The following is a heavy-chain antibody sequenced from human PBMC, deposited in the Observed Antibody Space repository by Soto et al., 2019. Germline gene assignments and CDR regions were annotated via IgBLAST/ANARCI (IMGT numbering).Heavy chain of an antibody. CDR2: IYYSGST. Sequence: SETLSLTCTVSGGSISSGDYYWSWIRQPPGKGLEWIGYIYYSGSTYYNPSLKSRVTISVDTSKNQFSLKLSSVTAADTAVYYCAREGVSSSWYNYYGTDVWGQGTTVTVS. J-gene: IGHJ6*02. CDR3: AREGVSSSWYNYYGTDV. V-gene: IGHV4-30-4*02. D-gene: IGHD6-13*01. CDR1: GGSISSGDYY.